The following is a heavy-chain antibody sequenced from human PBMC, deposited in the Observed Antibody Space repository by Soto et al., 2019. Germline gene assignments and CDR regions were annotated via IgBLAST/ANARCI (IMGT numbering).Heavy chain of an antibody. Sequence: QVQLVESGGGVVQPGRSLRLYCAASGFTFSSYAMHWVRQAPGKGLEWVAVISYDGSNKYYADSVKGRFTISRDNSKNTLYLQMNSLRAEDTAVYYCARDARERWLRYYLDYLGQGTLVTVSS. CDR3: ARDARERWLRYYLDY. CDR1: GFTFSSYA. CDR2: ISYDGSNK. J-gene: IGHJ4*02. V-gene: IGHV3-30-3*01. D-gene: IGHD5-12*01.